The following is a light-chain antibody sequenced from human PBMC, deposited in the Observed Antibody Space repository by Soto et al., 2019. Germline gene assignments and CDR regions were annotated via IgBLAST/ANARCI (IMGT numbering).Light chain of an antibody. CDR3: QQYYDWPMYT. J-gene: IGKJ2*01. V-gene: IGKV3-15*01. CDR1: RSVSSN. CDR2: GAS. Sequence: ERVMTQSPATLSVSPGERATLSCRASRSVSSNLAWYQQKPGQAPRLLIYGASTRATGIPARFSGSGSGTEFTLTISSLQSEDSAVYYCQQYYDWPMYTFAQGTKLEIK.